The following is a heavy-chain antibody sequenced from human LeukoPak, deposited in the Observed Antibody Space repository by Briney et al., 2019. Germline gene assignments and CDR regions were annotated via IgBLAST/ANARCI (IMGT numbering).Heavy chain of an antibody. D-gene: IGHD3-10*01. V-gene: IGHV3-11*04. J-gene: IGHJ4*02. CDR2: ISSSGSTI. CDR1: GFTFRDYY. CDR3: ASGVASYYYGSGSYPADY. Sequence: GGSLRLSCAACGFTFRDYYMSWIPQAPGKGLECVSYISSSGSTIYYADSVKGRFTISRDNAKTSLSLQMNSLRAEDTAVYYCASGVASYYYGSGSYPADYWGQGTLVTVSS.